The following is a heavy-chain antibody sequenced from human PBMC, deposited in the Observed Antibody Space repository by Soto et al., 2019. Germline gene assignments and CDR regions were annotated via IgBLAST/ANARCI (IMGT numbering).Heavy chain of an antibody. CDR1: GFNFKDYY. CDR2: ITSGVTTV. CDR3: ARKFCHDPTFDL. J-gene: IGHJ5*02. D-gene: IGHD3-16*01. Sequence: QVQLVESGGGLVKPGGSLRLSCAASGFNFKDYYMNWIRQTPGKGLEWVSSITSGVTTVSYADSVKGRFTISRDDALNSVYLQLHSLRADDTAVYYCARKFCHDPTFDLWGQGILVTVSS. V-gene: IGHV3-11*01.